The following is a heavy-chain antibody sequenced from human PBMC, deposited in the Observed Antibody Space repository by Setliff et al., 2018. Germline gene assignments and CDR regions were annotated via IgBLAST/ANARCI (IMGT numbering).Heavy chain of an antibody. CDR3: ARDLPLRN. V-gene: IGHV4-34*01. Sequence: PSETLSLTCAVYGGSFSGYYWSWIRQPPGKGLEWIGEINHSGSTNYNPSLKSRVTISVDTSKNQFSLKLSSVTAEDTAVYYCARDLPLRNWGQGTLVTVSS. CDR2: INHSGST. CDR1: GGSFSGYY. J-gene: IGHJ4*02.